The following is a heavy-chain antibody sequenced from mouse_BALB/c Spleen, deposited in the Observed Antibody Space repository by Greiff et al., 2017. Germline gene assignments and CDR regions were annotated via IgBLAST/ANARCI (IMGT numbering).Heavy chain of an antibody. V-gene: IGHV14-3*02. CDR2: FDPANGNT. J-gene: IGHJ4*01. Sequence: EVNLVESGAELVKPGASVKFSCTASGFTFKDSYMHWVKQRLEQGLEWIGRFDPANGNTKYDPKFQGKATIPADPSSNTAYLQLSSLTSEDTAVYYCAIVDCSSEYAMDYWGQGTSGTVSS. CDR3: AIVDCSSEYAMDY. CDR1: GFTFKDSY. D-gene: IGHD6-1*01.